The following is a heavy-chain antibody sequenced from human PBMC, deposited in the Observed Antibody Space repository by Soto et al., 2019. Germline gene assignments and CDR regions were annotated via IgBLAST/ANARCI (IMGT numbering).Heavy chain of an antibody. CDR2: ISANGQGI. CDR1: GFTFSTYA. V-gene: IGHV3-23*01. J-gene: IGHJ4*02. D-gene: IGHD1-7*01. Sequence: PGGSLRLSCAASGFTFSTYALSWVRQAPGKGLEWVSAISANGQGIYYADSVRGRFTISRDNSKNTTFLHMYSLRAEDTAVYYCAKDRNYPRDQFHYWGQGTLVTVSS. CDR3: AKDRNYPRDQFHY.